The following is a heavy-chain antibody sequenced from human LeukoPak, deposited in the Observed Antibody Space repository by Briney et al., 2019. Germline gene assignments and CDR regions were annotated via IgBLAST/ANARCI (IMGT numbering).Heavy chain of an antibody. CDR1: GYSFTSYW. J-gene: IGHJ4*02. CDR3: ATYSGIAARSFSRYYFDY. D-gene: IGHD6-6*01. V-gene: IGHV5-51*01. CDR2: IYPGDSDT. Sequence: GESLKISCKGSGYSFTSYWIGWVRQMPGKGLEWMGIIYPGDSDTRYSPSFQGQVTISADKSISTAYLQWSSLKASDTAMYYCATYSGIAARSFSRYYFDYWGQGTLVTVSS.